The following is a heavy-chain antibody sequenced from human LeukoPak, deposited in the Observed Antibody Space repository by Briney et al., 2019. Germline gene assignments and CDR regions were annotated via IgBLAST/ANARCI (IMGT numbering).Heavy chain of an antibody. J-gene: IGHJ4*02. D-gene: IGHD6-25*01. CDR1: GGSISSYY. CDR3: ARQISRVAAAGGDYFDY. Sequence: PSETPSLTCTVSGGSISSYYWSWIRQPPGKGLEWIGYIYYSGSTNYNPSLKSRVTISVDTSKNQFSLKLSSVTAADTAVYYCARQISRVAAAGGDYFDYWGQGTLVTVSS. CDR2: IYYSGST. V-gene: IGHV4-59*08.